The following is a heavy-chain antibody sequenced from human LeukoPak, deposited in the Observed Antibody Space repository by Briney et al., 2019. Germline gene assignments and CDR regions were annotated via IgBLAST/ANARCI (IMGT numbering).Heavy chain of an antibody. CDR1: GDSISRSSNY. D-gene: IGHD3-10*01. CDR2: IDFNGNA. Sequence: SETLSLTCSVSGDSISRSSNYWGWIRQPPGKGLEWIASIDFNGNAEYNPSLKSRVTISVDTSQNQFSLRVTSLTTTDTAVYHCPRLASGRSPPPTRWAWFDSWGQGVLVTVSS. CDR3: PRLASGRSPPPTRWAWFDS. V-gene: IGHV4-39*01. J-gene: IGHJ5*01.